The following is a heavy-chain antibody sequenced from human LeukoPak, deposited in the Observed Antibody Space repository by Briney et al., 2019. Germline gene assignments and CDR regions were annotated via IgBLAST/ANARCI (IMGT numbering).Heavy chain of an antibody. CDR3: ARGELSIVVVPAATDY. Sequence: GGSLRLSCAASGFTFSSYAMHWVRQAPGKGLEYVSAISSNGGSTYYANSVKGRFTISRDNSKNTLCLQMGSLRAEDMAVYYCARGELSIVVVPAATDYWGQGTLVTVSS. V-gene: IGHV3-64*01. J-gene: IGHJ4*02. CDR1: GFTFSSYA. CDR2: ISSNGGST. D-gene: IGHD2-2*01.